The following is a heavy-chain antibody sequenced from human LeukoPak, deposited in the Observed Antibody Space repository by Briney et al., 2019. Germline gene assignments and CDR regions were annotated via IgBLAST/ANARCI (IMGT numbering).Heavy chain of an antibody. CDR3: ASFIYVWGSYPTDY. V-gene: IGHV3-66*01. CDR1: GFTVSSNY. Sequence: PGGSLRLSCAASGFTVSSNYMSWVGQAPGKGLEWVSVIYSGGSTYYADSVKGRFTISRDNSKNTLYLQMNSLRAEDTAVYYCASFIYVWGSYPTDYWGQGTLVTVSS. D-gene: IGHD3-16*02. J-gene: IGHJ4*02. CDR2: IYSGGST.